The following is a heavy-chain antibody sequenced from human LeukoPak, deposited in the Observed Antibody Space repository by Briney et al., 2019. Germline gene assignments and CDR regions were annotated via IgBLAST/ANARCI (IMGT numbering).Heavy chain of an antibody. D-gene: IGHD5-18*01. CDR3: ARGPIQLWLYYGMDV. J-gene: IGHJ6*02. Sequence: GGSLRLSGAASGFTVSSNYMSCVRQAPGKGLEWEGFIRNKTYRGTTEYDASVKGRFTISRDDSKSITSLQMNSLKTEDTAVYYCARGPIQLWLYYGMDVWGQGTTVTVPS. CDR1: GFTVSSNY. CDR2: IRNKTYRGTT. V-gene: IGHV3-71*01.